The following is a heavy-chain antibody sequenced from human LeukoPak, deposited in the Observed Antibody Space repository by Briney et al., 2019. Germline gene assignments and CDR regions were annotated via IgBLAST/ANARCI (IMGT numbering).Heavy chain of an antibody. D-gene: IGHD5-18*01. V-gene: IGHV4-31*03. CDR2: IYYSGST. CDR1: GVSISSGGYY. Sequence: SQTLSLNCTVSGVSISSGGYYWSWIRQHPGKSLERIGYIYYSGSTYYNPSLKSRVTISVDTSKNQLSLKLSSVTAADTAVYYCARVSIQLWHYYFDYWGQGTLVTVS. J-gene: IGHJ4*02. CDR3: ARVSIQLWHYYFDY.